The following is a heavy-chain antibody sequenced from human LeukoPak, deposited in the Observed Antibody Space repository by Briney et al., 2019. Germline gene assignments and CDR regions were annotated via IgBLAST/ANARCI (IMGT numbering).Heavy chain of an antibody. CDR2: MNPNSGNT. Sequence: ASVKVSCKASGYTFTSYDINWVRQATGQGLEWMGWMNPNSGNTGYAQKFQGRVTITRNTSINTAYMELSSLRYEDTAVYYCARDNSVGDIAWWFDPWGQGTLVTVSS. J-gene: IGHJ5*02. V-gene: IGHV1-8*03. CDR1: GYTFTSYD. CDR3: ARDNSVGDIAWWFDP. D-gene: IGHD3-16*02.